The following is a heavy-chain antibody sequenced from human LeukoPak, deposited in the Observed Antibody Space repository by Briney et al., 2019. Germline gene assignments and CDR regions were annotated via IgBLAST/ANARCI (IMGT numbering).Heavy chain of an antibody. J-gene: IGHJ1*01. CDR2: ISSSSSTI. V-gene: IGHV3-48*01. D-gene: IGHD5/OR15-5a*01. CDR3: AKDPLRFPSRGYFQH. Sequence: GGSLRLSCAASGFTFRSYSMNWVRQAPGKGLEWVSYISSSSSTIYYADSVKGRFTISRDNAKDSLYLQMNSLRAEDTAVYYCAKDPLRFPSRGYFQHWGQGTLVTVSS. CDR1: GFTFRSYS.